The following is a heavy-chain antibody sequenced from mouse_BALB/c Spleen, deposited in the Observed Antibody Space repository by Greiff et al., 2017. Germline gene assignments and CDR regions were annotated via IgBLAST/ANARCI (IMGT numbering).Heavy chain of an antibody. CDR3: ARGNWPDY. Sequence: EVKLVESGGGLVKLGGSLKLSCAASGFTFSSYYMSWVRQTPEKRLELVAAINSNGGSTYYPDTVKGRFTISRDNAKNTLYLQMSSLKSEDTALYYCARGNWPDYWGQGTTLTVSS. D-gene: IGHD4-1*01. J-gene: IGHJ2*01. CDR2: INSNGGST. V-gene: IGHV5-6-2*01. CDR1: GFTFSSYY.